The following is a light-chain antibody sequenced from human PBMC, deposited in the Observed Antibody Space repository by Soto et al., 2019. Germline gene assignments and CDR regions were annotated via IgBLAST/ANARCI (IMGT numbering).Light chain of an antibody. J-gene: IGKJ1*01. CDR2: DVS. CDR1: QSISSL. Sequence: DIQMTQSPTTLSASVGDRVTITCRASQSISSLLVWYQQKPGKAPKVLIYDVSSLQSGVPSRFSGSGSGTEFTLTISSLQPDDFATYYCQQYNNDCTFGQGTKVE. V-gene: IGKV1-5*01. CDR3: QQYNNDCT.